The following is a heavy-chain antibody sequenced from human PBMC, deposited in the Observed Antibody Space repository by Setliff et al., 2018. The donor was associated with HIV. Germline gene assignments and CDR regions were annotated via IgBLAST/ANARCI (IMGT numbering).Heavy chain of an antibody. J-gene: IGHJ4*02. Sequence: SGPTLVNPTQTLTLTCTFSGFSLSTSGVGVGWIRQPPGKALEWLAIIYWHGGGRYSPYLKSRLTITKDTSKNQVVLRMTNMDPVDTATYYCARFYSNYAAFDSWGQGTLVTVSS. CDR1: GFSLSTSGVG. CDR3: ARFYSNYAAFDS. V-gene: IGHV2-5*01. CDR2: IYWHGGG. D-gene: IGHD4-4*01.